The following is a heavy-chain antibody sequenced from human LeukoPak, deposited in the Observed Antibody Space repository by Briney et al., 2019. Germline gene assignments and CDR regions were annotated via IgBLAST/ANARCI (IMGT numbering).Heavy chain of an antibody. CDR1: GYTFTSYG. D-gene: IGHD5-18*01. Sequence: ASVRVSCKASGYTFTSYGISWVRQAPGQGLEWMGWISAYNGNTNYAQKLQGRVTMTTDTSTSTAYMELRSLRSDDTAMYYCARLVSGDTAMVNWFDPWGQGTLVTVSS. J-gene: IGHJ5*02. V-gene: IGHV1-18*01. CDR2: ISAYNGNT. CDR3: ARLVSGDTAMVNWFDP.